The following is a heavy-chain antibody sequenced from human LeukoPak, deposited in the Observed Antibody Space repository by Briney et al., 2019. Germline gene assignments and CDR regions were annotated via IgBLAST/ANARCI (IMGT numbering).Heavy chain of an antibody. CDR2: ISSSGSTI. J-gene: IGHJ4*02. CDR3: ARVYYYDSSGWPSDY. D-gene: IGHD3-22*01. V-gene: IGHV3-48*03. CDR1: GFTFSSYE. Sequence: HPGGSLSLSCAASGFTFSSYEMNWVRQAPGKGLEWVSYISSSGSTIYYADSVKGRFTISRDNAKNSLYLQMNSLRAEDTAVYYCARVYYYDSSGWPSDYWGQGTLVTVSS.